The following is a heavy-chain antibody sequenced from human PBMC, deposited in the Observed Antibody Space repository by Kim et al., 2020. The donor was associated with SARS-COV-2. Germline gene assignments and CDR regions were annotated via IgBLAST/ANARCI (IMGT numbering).Heavy chain of an antibody. Sequence: GGSLRLSCAASGFTFSSCAIHWVRQAPGKGLEWVAVISYDGSNKNYADSVKGRFTISRDNSKNTLYLQMNSLRAEDTALYYCARDPCSRLRGLTYSYYGMDFWGQGTMVTVSS. CDR2: ISYDGSNK. J-gene: IGHJ6*02. V-gene: IGHV3-30-3*01. D-gene: IGHD3-10*01. CDR3: ARDPCSRLRGLTYSYYGMDF. CDR1: GFTFSSCA.